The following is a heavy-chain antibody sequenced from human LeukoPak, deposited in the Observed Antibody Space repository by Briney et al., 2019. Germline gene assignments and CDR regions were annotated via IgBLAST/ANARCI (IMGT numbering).Heavy chain of an antibody. CDR3: AKSLMGCSSTSCYVGWFDP. D-gene: IGHD2-2*01. CDR2: ISYEGSNK. CDR1: GFTFSSYG. Sequence: PGGSLRLSCAASGFTFSSYGMHWVRPAPGKGLEWVGLISYEGSNKYYADSVKGRFTISRDNSRNTLYLQTNSMRAEDTAVYYCAKSLMGCSSTSCYVGWFDPWGQGTLVTVSS. J-gene: IGHJ5*02. V-gene: IGHV3-30*18.